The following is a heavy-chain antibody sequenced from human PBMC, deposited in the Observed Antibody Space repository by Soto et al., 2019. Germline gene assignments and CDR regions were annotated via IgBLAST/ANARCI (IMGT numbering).Heavy chain of an antibody. CDR3: ARVEASSGYRNPIHFDY. J-gene: IGHJ4*02. Sequence: PSETLSLTCAVSGYSISSGYYWGWIRQPPGKGLEWIGSIYHSGSTYYNPSLKSRVTISVDTSKNQFSLKLSSVTAADTAVYYCARVEASSGYRNPIHFDYWGQGTLVTVSS. V-gene: IGHV4-38-2*01. CDR2: IYHSGST. D-gene: IGHD3-22*01. CDR1: GYSISSGYY.